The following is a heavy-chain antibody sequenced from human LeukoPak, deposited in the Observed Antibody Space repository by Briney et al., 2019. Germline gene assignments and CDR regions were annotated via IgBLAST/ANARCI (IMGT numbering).Heavy chain of an antibody. CDR3: ARVITIFGVVILMYFDY. D-gene: IGHD3-3*01. CDR1: GGSISNYY. Sequence: SETLSLTCTVSGGSISNYYWNWIRQRPGKGLEWVGHISYSGGTKYNPSLQSRLTILIDTSKNQFSLNLSSVTAADTAVYYCARVITIFGVVILMYFDYWGQGTLVTVSS. V-gene: IGHV4-59*08. CDR2: ISYSGGT. J-gene: IGHJ4*02.